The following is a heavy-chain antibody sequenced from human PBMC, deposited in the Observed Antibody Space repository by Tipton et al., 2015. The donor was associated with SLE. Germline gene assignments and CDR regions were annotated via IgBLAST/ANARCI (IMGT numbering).Heavy chain of an antibody. CDR2: IDHSGTT. V-gene: IGHV4-34*01. J-gene: IGHJ5*02. CDR3: ARGGGSSSGRWFDP. CDR1: GGPFSGSY. Sequence: LRLSCAVYGGPFSGSYWSWIRQPPGKGLEWIGEIDHSGTTNQSPSLKSRVSISVDTSKNQFSLKLRSVSDADTAVYYCARGGGSSSGRWFDPWGQGTLVTVSS. D-gene: IGHD6-6*01.